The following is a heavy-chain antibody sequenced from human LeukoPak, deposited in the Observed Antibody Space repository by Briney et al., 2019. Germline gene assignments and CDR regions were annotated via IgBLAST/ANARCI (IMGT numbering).Heavy chain of an antibody. V-gene: IGHV5-51*01. D-gene: IGHD3-10*01. Sequence: GESLQISCKGSGYSFTNYWIGWVRQMPGKGLEWMGIIYPGDSDTRYSPSFQGQVTISADKSISNVYLQWSSLKASDTAMYYCARLSDSGTLAPIGYWGQGTLVSVSS. CDR3: ARLSDSGTLAPIGY. CDR1: GYSFTNYW. CDR2: IYPGDSDT. J-gene: IGHJ4*02.